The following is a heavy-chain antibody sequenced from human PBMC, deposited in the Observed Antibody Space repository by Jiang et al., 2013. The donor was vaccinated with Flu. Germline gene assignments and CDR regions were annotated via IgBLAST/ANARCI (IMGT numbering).Heavy chain of an antibody. D-gene: IGHD3-16*01. CDR3: ARSGRDYDTYWYFDL. V-gene: IGHV4-39*07. J-gene: IGHJ2*01. Sequence: IGSAYYSGSTYYNPSLKSRVTISVDTSKNQFSLKLSSVTAADTAVYYCARSGRDYDTYWYFDLWGRGTLVTVSS. CDR2: AYYSGST.